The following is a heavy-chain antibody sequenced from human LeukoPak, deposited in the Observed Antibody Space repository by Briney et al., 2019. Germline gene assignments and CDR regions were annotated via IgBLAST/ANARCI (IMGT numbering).Heavy chain of an antibody. J-gene: IGHJ3*02. V-gene: IGHV4-59*08. CDR1: GGSISSYY. D-gene: IGHD3-10*01. CDR2: IYYSGST. CDR3: ARRRGYGSGSYYNEAFDI. Sequence: SETLSLTCTVSGGSISSYYWSWIRQPPGKGLEWIGHIYYSGSTNYNPSLKSRVTISVDTSKNQFSLKLSSVTAADTAVYYCARRRGYGSGSYYNEAFDIWGQGTMVTVSS.